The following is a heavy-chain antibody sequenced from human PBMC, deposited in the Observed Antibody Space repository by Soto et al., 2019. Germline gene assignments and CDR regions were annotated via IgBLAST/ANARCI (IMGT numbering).Heavy chain of an antibody. D-gene: IGHD2-2*01. CDR2: ISYDGSNK. CDR3: AKDSLYCSSTSCYSSGWFEVPDY. CDR1: GFTFSSYG. V-gene: IGHV3-30*18. J-gene: IGHJ4*02. Sequence: QVQLVESGGGVVQPGRSLRLSCAASGFTFSSYGMHWVRQAPGKGLERVAVISYDGSNKYYADSVKGRFTISRDNSKNTLYLQMNSLRAEDRAVYYCAKDSLYCSSTSCYSSGWFEVPDYWGQGTLVTVSS.